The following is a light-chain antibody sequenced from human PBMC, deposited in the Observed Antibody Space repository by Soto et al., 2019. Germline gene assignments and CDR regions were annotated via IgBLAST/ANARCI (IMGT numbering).Light chain of an antibody. CDR1: QSISSW. V-gene: IGKV1-5*01. CDR2: DAS. CDR3: QHYNSYTWT. J-gene: IGKJ1*01. Sequence: DIQMTQSPSTLSASVGDRVTITCRASQSISSWLAWYQQKPGKAPKLLIYDASSLESGFPSRFSGSGSGTEFTLTISSMQPDDFVTYYCQHYNSYTWTFGQGTKVEIK.